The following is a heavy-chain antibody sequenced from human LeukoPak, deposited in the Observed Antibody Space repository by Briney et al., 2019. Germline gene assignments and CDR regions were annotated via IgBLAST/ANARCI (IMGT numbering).Heavy chain of an antibody. V-gene: IGHV3-21*01. CDR3: ARDGSPLTIFGDLYGMDV. J-gene: IGHJ6*02. CDR2: ISSSSSYI. Sequence: GGSLRLSCAASGFTFSSYSMNWVRQAPGKGLEWVSSISSSSSYIYYADSVKGRFTISRDNAKNSLYLQMNSLRAEDTAVYYCARDGSPLTIFGDLYGMDVWGQGTTVTVSS. D-gene: IGHD3-3*01. CDR1: GFTFSSYS.